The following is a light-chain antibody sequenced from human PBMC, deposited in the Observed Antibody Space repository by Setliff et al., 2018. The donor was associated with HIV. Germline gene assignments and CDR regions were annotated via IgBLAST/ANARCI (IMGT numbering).Light chain of an antibody. J-gene: IGLJ1*01. V-gene: IGLV2-14*03. CDR3: PSYSSNTTLGI. CDR2: DVS. Sequence: QSALTQPASVSGSPGQSITISCSGTSSDVGGYNYVSWYQQHPGKAPKLMIYDVSNRPAGVSNRFSGSKSGNTASLTISGLQAEDEADYYCPSYSSNTTLGIFGTGTKVTVL. CDR1: SSDVGGYNY.